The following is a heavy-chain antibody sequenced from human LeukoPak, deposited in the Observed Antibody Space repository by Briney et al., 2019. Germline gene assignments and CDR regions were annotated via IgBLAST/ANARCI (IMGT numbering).Heavy chain of an antibody. CDR2: IYPGDSDT. CDR1: GYGFTSYW. CDR3: ARHFARGSMTSPAGY. Sequence: TGESLKISCKGSGYGFTSYWIGWVRPMPGKGLEWMGIIYPGDSDTRYSPSFQGQVTISADKSISTAYLHWSSLKASDTAMYYCARHFARGSMTSPAGYWGQGTLVTVSS. D-gene: IGHD2-2*01. J-gene: IGHJ4*02. V-gene: IGHV5-51*01.